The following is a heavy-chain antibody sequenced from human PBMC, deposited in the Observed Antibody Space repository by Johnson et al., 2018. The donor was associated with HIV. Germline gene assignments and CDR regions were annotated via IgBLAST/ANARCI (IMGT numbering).Heavy chain of an antibody. D-gene: IGHD3-22*01. J-gene: IGHJ3*02. Sequence: QVQLVESGGGVVRPGGSLRLSCAASGFTFDDYGMSWIRQTPGKGLEWVSYISSSGTTVSNADSVKGRFSISRDNAKQSLYLQMNSLRAEDTAVYYCARDRGYWDAFDIWGQGTMVTVSS. CDR2: ISSSGTTV. CDR3: ARDRGYWDAFDI. CDR1: GFTFDDYG. V-gene: IGHV3-11*04.